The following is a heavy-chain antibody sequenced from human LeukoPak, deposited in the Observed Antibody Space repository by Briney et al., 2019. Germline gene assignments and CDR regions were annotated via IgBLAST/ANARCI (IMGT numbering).Heavy chain of an antibody. CDR2: INPSSGGT. Sequence: ASVKVSCKASGYTFTDYYMHWVRQAPGQGLEWMGWINPSSGGTNYAQKFQGRVTVTRDTSISTAYMDLSRLRSDDTAVYYCARDYRFTYSGSPGDFWGQGTLVTVSS. J-gene: IGHJ4*02. V-gene: IGHV1-2*02. CDR3: ARDYRFTYSGSPGDF. CDR1: GYTFTDYY. D-gene: IGHD1-26*01.